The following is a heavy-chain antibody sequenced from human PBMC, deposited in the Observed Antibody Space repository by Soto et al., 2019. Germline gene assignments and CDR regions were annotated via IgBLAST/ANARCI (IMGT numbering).Heavy chain of an antibody. CDR3: ASVYYYDSSGYYYLPY. J-gene: IGHJ4*02. CDR1: GGTFSSYA. D-gene: IGHD3-22*01. CDR2: IIPIFGTA. Sequence: SVKVSCKASGGTFSSYAISWVRQAPGQGLEWMGGIIPIFGTANYAQKFQGRVTITADKSTSTAYTELSSLRSEDTAVYYCASVYYYDSSGYYYLPYWGQGTLVTVSS. V-gene: IGHV1-69*06.